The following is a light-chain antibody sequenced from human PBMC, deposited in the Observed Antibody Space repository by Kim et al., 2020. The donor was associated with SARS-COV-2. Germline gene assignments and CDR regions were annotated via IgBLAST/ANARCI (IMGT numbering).Light chain of an antibody. V-gene: IGKV1-16*01. CDR1: HGISNY. Sequence: DIQMTQSPSSLSASVGDRVTITCRASHGISNYLAWFQQKPGKVPKSLIYGASTLQSGVPSRFSGSGSGTDFTLTISSLQPEDIATYYCQQYNSYPITFGGGTKLEIK. CDR3: QQYNSYPIT. J-gene: IGKJ4*01. CDR2: GAS.